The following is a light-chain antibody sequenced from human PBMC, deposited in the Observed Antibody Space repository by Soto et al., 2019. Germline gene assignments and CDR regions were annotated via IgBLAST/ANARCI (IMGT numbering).Light chain of an antibody. CDR1: QSISSY. Sequence: LLTQSPATLSVSPGQRVTLSCRASQSISSYLAWYQQKPGQPPRLVVYGSTLRANGVPDRFGGSRSGTEFTLTINNLEPEDFAVYYCQQRNVWPPITFGQGTRLEIK. J-gene: IGKJ5*01. CDR2: GST. CDR3: QQRNVWPPIT. V-gene: IGKV3-11*01.